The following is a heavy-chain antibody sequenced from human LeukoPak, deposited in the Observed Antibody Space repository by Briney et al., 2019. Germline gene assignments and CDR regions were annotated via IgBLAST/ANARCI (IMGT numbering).Heavy chain of an antibody. V-gene: IGHV2-5*02. J-gene: IGHJ4*02. CDR2: IFWDDDK. CDR3: AHTGYSYGLDF. D-gene: IGHD5-18*01. Sequence: SGPTLVKPPQTLTLTCTFSGFSLSTRGVGVGWVRQPPGKALEWLALIFWDDDKYYSPSLKNRLTITKGTSRNQVVLTMTNVDPVDTATYYCAHTGYSYGLDFWGQGTLVTVSS. CDR1: GFSLSTRGVG.